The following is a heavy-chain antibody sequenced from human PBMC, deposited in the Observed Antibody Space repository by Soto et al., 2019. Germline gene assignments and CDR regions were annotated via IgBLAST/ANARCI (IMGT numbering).Heavy chain of an antibody. CDR3: AREEYSSSWYSSTGYFDY. Sequence: QVQLVESGGGVVQPGRSLRLSCAASGFTFSSYAMHWVRQAPGKGLEWVAVISYDGSNKYYADSVKGRFTISRDNSKNTLYLQMNSLRAEDTAVYYCAREEYSSSWYSSTGYFDYWGQGTLVTVSS. V-gene: IGHV3-30-3*01. CDR2: ISYDGSNK. CDR1: GFTFSSYA. J-gene: IGHJ4*02. D-gene: IGHD6-13*01.